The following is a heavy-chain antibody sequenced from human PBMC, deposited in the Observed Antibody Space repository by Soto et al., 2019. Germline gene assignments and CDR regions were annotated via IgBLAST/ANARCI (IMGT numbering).Heavy chain of an antibody. D-gene: IGHD5-18*01. CDR2: IKSKTDGGTT. CDR3: TTISYSYGYALYYYYYGMDV. V-gene: IGHV3-15*01. Sequence: PVGSLRLSCAASGFTFSNAWMSWVRQAPGKGLEWVGRIKSKTDGGTTDYAAPVKGRFTISRDDSKNTLYLQMNSLKTEDTAVYYCTTISYSYGYALYYYYYGMDVWGQGTTVTVSS. CDR1: GFTFSNAW. J-gene: IGHJ6*02.